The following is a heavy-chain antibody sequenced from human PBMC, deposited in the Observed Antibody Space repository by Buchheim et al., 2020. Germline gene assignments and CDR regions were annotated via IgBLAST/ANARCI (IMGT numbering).Heavy chain of an antibody. CDR1: GGSFSGYY. J-gene: IGHJ4*02. CDR2: INHSGST. V-gene: IGHV4-34*01. D-gene: IGHD5-12*01. CDR3: AQGGVATIGGYFDY. Sequence: QVQLQQWGAGLLKPSETLSLTCAVYGGSFSGYYWSWIRQPPAKWLEWIGEINHSGSTNYNPSLTSRVTISVDTSKNHFSLKLSSVTAADTAVYYCAQGGVATIGGYFDYWGQGTL.